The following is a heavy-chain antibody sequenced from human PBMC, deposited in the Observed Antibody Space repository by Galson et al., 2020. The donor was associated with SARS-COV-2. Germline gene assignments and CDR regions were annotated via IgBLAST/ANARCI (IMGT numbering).Heavy chain of an antibody. Sequence: GGSLRLSCADSGFSFINYALSWVRQAPGKGLEWVSRISNSGGSTYYADSVKGRFTISRDNSKNTLYLQMSSLRAEDTAVYYCAKSPLPAASGGRIVYYYYMDVWGKGTPVTVSS. D-gene: IGHD2-2*01. CDR1: GFSFINYA. CDR3: AKSPLPAASGGRIVYYYYMDV. J-gene: IGHJ6*03. V-gene: IGHV3-23*01. CDR2: ISNSGGST.